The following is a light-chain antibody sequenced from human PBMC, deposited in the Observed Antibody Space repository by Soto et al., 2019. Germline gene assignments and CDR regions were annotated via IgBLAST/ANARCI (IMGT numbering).Light chain of an antibody. J-gene: IGKJ1*01. CDR2: KAS. Sequence: DIQMTQSPATLSLSLGDRVTITFRASQTISSWLAWYQQKPGKAPKLLIYKASTLKSGVPSRFSGSGSGTEFTLTISSLQPDDFATYYCQHYNSYSEAFGQGTKV. V-gene: IGKV1-5*03. CDR1: QTISSW. CDR3: QHYNSYSEA.